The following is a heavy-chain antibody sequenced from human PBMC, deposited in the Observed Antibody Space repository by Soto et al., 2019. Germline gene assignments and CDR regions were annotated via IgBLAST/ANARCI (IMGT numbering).Heavy chain of an antibody. CDR3: ARGDRYSGSFSDYFDP. CDR2: IYESGRT. V-gene: IGHV4-30-2*01. J-gene: IGHJ5*02. CDR1: GASISTGGYS. Sequence: PSETMSLTCIVSGASISTGGYSWSWIRQPPGKGPEWIVYIYESGRTYYKPSLKSRASISMDKSRNQFSVRLTSVTAADTAVYFCARGDRYSGSFSDYFDPWGQGTLVTVSS. D-gene: IGHD1-26*01.